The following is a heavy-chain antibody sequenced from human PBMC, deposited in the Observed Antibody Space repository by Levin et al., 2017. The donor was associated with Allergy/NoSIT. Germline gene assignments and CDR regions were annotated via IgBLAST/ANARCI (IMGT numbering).Heavy chain of an antibody. V-gene: IGHV3-74*01. D-gene: IGHD1-26*01. CDR1: GFRFSNYW. CDR3: QTYYDAFDI. CDR2: IYSDGTRA. J-gene: IGHJ3*02. Sequence: GESLKISCAASGFRFSNYWMHWVRQAPGKGLVWVSRIYSDGTRANYADSVKGRFTISRDNANNTLYLQMNSLRAEDTALYYCQTYYDAFDIWGQGTMVTVSS.